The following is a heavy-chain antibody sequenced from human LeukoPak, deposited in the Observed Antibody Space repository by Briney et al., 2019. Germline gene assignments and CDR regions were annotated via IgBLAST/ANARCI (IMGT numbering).Heavy chain of an antibody. Sequence: TLSLTCTVSGGSISSYYWCWIRQPPGKALEWLARIDWDDDKYYSTSLKTRLTISKDTSKNQVVLTMTNMDPVDTATYYCARRGFKGGFDSWGQGTLVTVSS. CDR1: GGSISSYYW. CDR3: ARRGFKGGFDS. J-gene: IGHJ4*02. D-gene: IGHD3-16*01. V-gene: IGHV2-70*11. CDR2: IDWDDDK.